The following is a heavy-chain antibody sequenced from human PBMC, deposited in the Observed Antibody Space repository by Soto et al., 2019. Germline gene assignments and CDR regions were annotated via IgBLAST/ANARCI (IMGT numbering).Heavy chain of an antibody. V-gene: IGHV4-59*01. D-gene: IGHD1-26*01. CDR2: IYYSGST. Sequence: SETLSLTCTVSGGSISNYYWSWIRQPPGKGLECIGYIYYSGSTNYNPSLKGRVTISVDTSKNQFSLKLSSVTAADTAVYYCARAPIMGVTSYFDYWGQGTLVTVS. CDR1: GGSISNYY. CDR3: ARAPIMGVTSYFDY. J-gene: IGHJ4*02.